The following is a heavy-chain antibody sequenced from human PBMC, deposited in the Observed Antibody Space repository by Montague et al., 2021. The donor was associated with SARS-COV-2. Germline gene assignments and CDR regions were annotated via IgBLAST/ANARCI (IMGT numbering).Heavy chain of an antibody. CDR2: IYYSGST. V-gene: IGHV4-31*03. D-gene: IGHD2-15*01. Sequence: TLSLTCTVSGGSISSGGYYWSWIRQPPGKGLEWIGYIYYSGSTYYNPSLKSRVTISVDTSKNQFSLKLSSVTAADTAVYYCARVLGGYCSVGSCDRGWYFDLWGQGTLVTVSS. J-gene: IGHJ2*01. CDR3: ARVLGGYCSVGSCDRGWYFDL. CDR1: GGSISSGGYY.